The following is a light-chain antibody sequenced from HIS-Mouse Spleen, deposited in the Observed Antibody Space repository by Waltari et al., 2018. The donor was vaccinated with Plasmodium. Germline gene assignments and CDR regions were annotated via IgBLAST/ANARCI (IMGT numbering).Light chain of an antibody. Sequence: AIRMTQSPSSFSASTGDRVTITCRASQGISSYLAWYQQKPGKAPKLLLYAASTLQSGVPARFSGSGSGTDSTLTISCLQSEDFATYYCQQYYSYLLTFGGGTKVESK. V-gene: IGKV1-8*01. J-gene: IGKJ4*01. CDR1: QGISSY. CDR3: QQYYSYLLT. CDR2: AAS.